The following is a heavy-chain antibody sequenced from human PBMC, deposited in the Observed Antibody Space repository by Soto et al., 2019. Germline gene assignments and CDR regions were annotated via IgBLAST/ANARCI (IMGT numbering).Heavy chain of an antibody. V-gene: IGHV1-8*01. CDR1: GYSLTVYV. CDR3: ARGYYYGSGSSPDY. J-gene: IGHJ4*02. CDR2: MNPNSGNT. Sequence: ASVKGACKGFGYSLTVYVSDRVRLATGQGLEWMGWMNPNSGNTGYAQKFQGRVSMTRNTSISTAYMELSSLRSEDTAVYYCARGYYYGSGSSPDYWGQGTLVTVSS. D-gene: IGHD3-10*01.